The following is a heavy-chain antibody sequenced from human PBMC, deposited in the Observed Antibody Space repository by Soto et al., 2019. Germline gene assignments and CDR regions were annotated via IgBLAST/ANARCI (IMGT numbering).Heavy chain of an antibody. CDR3: ARDVLLWFGEFPNWFDP. J-gene: IGHJ5*02. D-gene: IGHD3-10*01. CDR1: GGTFSSYA. CDR2: IIPIFGTA. V-gene: IGHV1-69*13. Sequence: ASVKVSCKASGGTFSSYAISWVRQAPGQGLEWMGGIIPIFGTANYAQKFQGRVTITADESKNQFSLQLNSVTPEDTAVYYCARDVLLWFGEFPNWFDPWGQGTLVTVSS.